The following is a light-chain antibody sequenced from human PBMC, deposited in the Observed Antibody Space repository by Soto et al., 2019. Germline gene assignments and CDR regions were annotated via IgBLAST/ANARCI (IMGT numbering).Light chain of an antibody. CDR1: QSVSSS. J-gene: IGKJ1*01. Sequence: EIVVTQSPATLSVSPGERVTLSCRASQSVSSSLAWYQQRPGQAPRLLIYDTSTRAPGIAARFSGSGSGTVFTLTISSLQHEDFAPYYCQQGKSFPWTLGQGTKVDLK. CDR2: DTS. V-gene: IGKV3-15*01. CDR3: QQGKSFPWT.